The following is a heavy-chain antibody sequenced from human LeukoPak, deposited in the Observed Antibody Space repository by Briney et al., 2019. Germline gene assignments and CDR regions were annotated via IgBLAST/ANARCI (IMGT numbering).Heavy chain of an antibody. CDR2: MNPNSGNT. D-gene: IGHD4/OR15-4a*01. Sequence: ASVKVSCKASGYTFTSYDLNWVRQAPGQGLEWMGWMNPNSGNTGYAQKFQGRVTMTRNTSISTAYMELSSLRSEDTAVYYCARAHRYGDYDYYGMDVWGQGTTVTVSS. J-gene: IGHJ6*02. V-gene: IGHV1-8*01. CDR1: GYTFTSYD. CDR3: ARAHRYGDYDYYGMDV.